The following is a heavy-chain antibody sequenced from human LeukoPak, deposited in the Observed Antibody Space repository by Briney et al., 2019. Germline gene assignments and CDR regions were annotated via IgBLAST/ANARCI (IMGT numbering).Heavy chain of an antibody. D-gene: IGHD1-26*01. CDR3: ARYSGSYYSHRLSAFDI. CDR1: GYTFTGYY. CDR2: INPNSGGT. Sequence: ASVKVSCKASGYTFTGYYMHWVRQAPGQGLEWMGRINPNSGGTDYAQKFQGRVTMTRDTSISTAYMELSRLRSDDTAVYYCARYSGSYYSHRLSAFDIWGQGTMVTVSS. J-gene: IGHJ3*02. V-gene: IGHV1-2*06.